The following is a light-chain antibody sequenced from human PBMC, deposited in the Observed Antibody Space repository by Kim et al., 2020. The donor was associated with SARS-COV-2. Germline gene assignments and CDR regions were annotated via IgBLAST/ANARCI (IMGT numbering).Light chain of an antibody. J-gene: IGKJ1*01. Sequence: EIVMTQSPATLSVSPGERATLSCRASQSVSSNLAWYQQKPGQAPRLLIYGASTRATGIPARFSGSGSGTEFTLTISSLQYEDFAVYYCQQYNNWPPRGTFGQGTKVDIK. CDR1: QSVSSN. CDR2: GAS. CDR3: QQYNNWPPRGT. V-gene: IGKV3-15*01.